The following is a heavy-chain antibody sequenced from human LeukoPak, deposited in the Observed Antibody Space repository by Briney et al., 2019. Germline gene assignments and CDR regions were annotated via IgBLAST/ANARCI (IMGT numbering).Heavy chain of an antibody. CDR2: ISWNSGTI. D-gene: IGHD1-26*01. CDR1: GFIFDDYA. V-gene: IGHV3-9*01. CDR3: SKGSSGSFLTDFDY. Sequence: GGSLRLSCTASGFIFDDYAMHWVRQTPVKGLEWVSGISWNSGTIAYGDSVKGRFIISRDNAKNSLYLQMNSLRAEDTAFYYCSKGSSGSFLTDFDYWGQGTLVTVSS. J-gene: IGHJ4*02.